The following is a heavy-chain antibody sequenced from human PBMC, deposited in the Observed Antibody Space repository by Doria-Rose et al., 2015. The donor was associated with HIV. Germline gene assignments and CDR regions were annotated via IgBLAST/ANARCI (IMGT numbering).Heavy chain of an antibody. CDR2: IYSTGST. V-gene: IGHV4-4*07. Sequence: QVQLQESGPGLVKHSETLSLTCTVSGDSIHNFYWTWVRQAAGKGLEWIGRIYSTGSTNYNPSLQSRVTISIDTSRSQFSLSLRSVTAADTAFYFCARDRGDYWGQGALVTVTS. CDR3: ARDRGDY. J-gene: IGHJ4*02. CDR1: GDSIHNFY.